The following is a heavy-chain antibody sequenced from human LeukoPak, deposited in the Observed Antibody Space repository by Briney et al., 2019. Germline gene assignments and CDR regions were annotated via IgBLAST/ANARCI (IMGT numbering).Heavy chain of an antibody. Sequence: ASVKVSCKSSGYTFTDYYMHWVRQAPGQGLEWVGWINFNSGGTKYSHNFQGRVTMTRDNSISTAFMNLSGLTSDDTAVYYCATLSSVDPTYWGQGTLVTVSS. V-gene: IGHV1-2*02. D-gene: IGHD3-9*01. CDR3: ATLSSVDPTY. CDR1: GYTFTDYY. J-gene: IGHJ4*02. CDR2: INFNSGGT.